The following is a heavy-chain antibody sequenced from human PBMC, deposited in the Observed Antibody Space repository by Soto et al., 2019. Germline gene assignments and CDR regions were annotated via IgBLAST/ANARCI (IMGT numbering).Heavy chain of an antibody. V-gene: IGHV3-30*18. CDR1: GFTFSDYG. D-gene: IGHD3-22*01. CDR2: ISYDGSDK. J-gene: IGHJ6*02. CDR3: AKVLTLILDYYYYGMDV. Sequence: QVQLVESGGGVVQPGRSLRLSCAASGFTFSDYGIHWVRQAPGKGLEWVAVISYDGSDKYYADSVKGRFTISRDKSKNTLYLQMNSLRTEDTAVYYCAKVLTLILDYYYYGMDVWGPGTTVTVSS.